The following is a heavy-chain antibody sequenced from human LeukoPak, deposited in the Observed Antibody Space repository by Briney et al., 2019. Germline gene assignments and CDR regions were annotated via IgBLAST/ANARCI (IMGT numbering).Heavy chain of an antibody. CDR1: GFTVSSNY. CDR2: ISGSGDST. D-gene: IGHD5-18*01. J-gene: IGHJ4*02. CDR3: AKDGDSYGYLHFRDN. V-gene: IGHV3-23*01. Sequence: PGGSLRLSCAASGFTVSSNYMSWVRQAAGKGLEWVSGISGSGDSTYADSVKGRFTISRDNSKSTLYLQMNSLRAEDTAVYYCAKDGDSYGYLHFRDNWGQGTLVTVSS.